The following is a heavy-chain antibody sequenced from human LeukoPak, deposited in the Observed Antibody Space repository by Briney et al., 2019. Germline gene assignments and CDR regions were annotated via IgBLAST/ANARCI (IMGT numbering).Heavy chain of an antibody. CDR1: GGTFSSYA. J-gene: IGHJ3*02. Sequence: SVKVSCKASGGTFSSYAISWVRQAPGQGLERMGGIIPIFGTANYAQKFQGRVTITTDESTSTAYMELSSLRSEDTAVHYCARVGAIAAAADDAFDIWGQGTMVTVSS. CDR3: ARVGAIAAAADDAFDI. CDR2: IIPIFGTA. V-gene: IGHV1-69*05. D-gene: IGHD6-13*01.